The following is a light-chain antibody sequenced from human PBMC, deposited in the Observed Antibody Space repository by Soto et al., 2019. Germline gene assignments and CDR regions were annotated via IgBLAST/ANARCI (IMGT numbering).Light chain of an antibody. CDR2: GAS. CDR3: QQRSNWPPLT. Sequence: EIVRTQSPTILSVSPGERATLSCRASPSVSSYLAWYQQKPGQAPRILIYGASTRATGIPARFSGSGSGTEFTLTISSLQSEDFAVYYCQQRSNWPPLTFGGGTKVDIK. J-gene: IGKJ4*01. CDR1: PSVSSY. V-gene: IGKV3-15*01.